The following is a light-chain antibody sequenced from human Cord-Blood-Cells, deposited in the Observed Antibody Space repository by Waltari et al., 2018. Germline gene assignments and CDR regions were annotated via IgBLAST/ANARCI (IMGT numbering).Light chain of an antibody. Sequence: QSALTQPASVSGSPGQSITISCTGTSSDVGSYNLVSWYQKHPGNAPQLMIYEGSKRPLGVSNRFSGSKSGNTASLTISGLQAEDEADYYCCSYAGSSYVVFGGGTKLTVL. CDR3: CSYAGSSYVV. CDR1: SSDVGSYNL. CDR2: EGS. J-gene: IGLJ2*01. V-gene: IGLV2-23*01.